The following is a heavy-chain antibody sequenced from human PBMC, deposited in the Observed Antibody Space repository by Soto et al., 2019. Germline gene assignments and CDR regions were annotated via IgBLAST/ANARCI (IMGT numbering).Heavy chain of an antibody. D-gene: IGHD3-10*01. CDR3: ARRRDFYGSGSYYFDY. J-gene: IGHJ4*02. CDR2: IYYSGST. CDR1: GGSISSYH. Sequence: PSETLSLTCTVSGGSISSYHWSWIRQPPGKGLEWIGYIYYSGSTNYNPSLKSRVTISVDTSKNQFSLKLSSVTAADTAVYYCARRRDFYGSGSYYFDYWGQGTLVTVSS. V-gene: IGHV4-59*08.